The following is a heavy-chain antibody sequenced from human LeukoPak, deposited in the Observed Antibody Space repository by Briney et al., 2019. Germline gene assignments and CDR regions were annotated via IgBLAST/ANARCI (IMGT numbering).Heavy chain of an antibody. CDR3: ARLFRAAAGFDY. Sequence: SQTLSLTCTVSGGSISSGGYYWSWIRQHPGKGLEWIAYISYSGSTYYNPSLKSRVTISVDTSKNQFSLKLSSVTAADTAVYYCARLFRAAAGFDYWGQGTLVTVSS. CDR1: GGSISSGGYY. CDR2: ISYSGST. J-gene: IGHJ4*02. V-gene: IGHV4-31*03. D-gene: IGHD6-13*01.